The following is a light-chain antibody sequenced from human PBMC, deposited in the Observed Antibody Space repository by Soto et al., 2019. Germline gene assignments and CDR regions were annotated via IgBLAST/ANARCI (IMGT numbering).Light chain of an antibody. J-gene: IGKJ5*01. CDR3: QQYYNSIT. Sequence: DIVMTQAPDSLAXXLXXXXTXXXXSXQTILYFSNNKNFLAWYQQKAGQPPKLLITWASTRESGVPDRFSGSGSGTDFTLTISSLQAEDVAVYYCQQYYNSITFGQGTRLENK. CDR1: QTILYFSNNKNF. V-gene: IGKV4-1*01. CDR2: WAS.